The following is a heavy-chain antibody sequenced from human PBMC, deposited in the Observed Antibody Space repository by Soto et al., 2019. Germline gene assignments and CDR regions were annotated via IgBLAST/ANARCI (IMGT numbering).Heavy chain of an antibody. CDR1: GGSISSYY. J-gene: IGHJ3*02. Sequence: PSETLSLTCTVSGGSISSYYWSWIRQPPGKGLEWIGYIYYSGSTNYNPSLKSRVTISVDTSKNQFSLKLSSVTAADTAVYYCARTYDVIGQNSGGYGFDIWCQGTMVTVSS. CDR3: ARTYDVIGQNSGGYGFDI. V-gene: IGHV4-59*01. CDR2: IYYSGST. D-gene: IGHD3-10*01.